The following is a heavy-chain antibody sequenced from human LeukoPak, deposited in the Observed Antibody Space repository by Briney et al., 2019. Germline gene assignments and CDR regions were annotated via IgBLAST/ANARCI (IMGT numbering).Heavy chain of an antibody. J-gene: IGHJ3*02. CDR1: GGSISSSNW. CDR2: IYHSGST. CDR3: AVATTAYAFDI. Sequence: SGTLSLTCAVSGGSISSSNWWSWVRPPPGKGLEWIGEIYHSGSTNYNPSLESRVTISVDKSKNQFSLKVSSVTAADTAVYYCAVATTAYAFDIWGQGTMVTVSS. V-gene: IGHV4-4*02. D-gene: IGHD5-12*01.